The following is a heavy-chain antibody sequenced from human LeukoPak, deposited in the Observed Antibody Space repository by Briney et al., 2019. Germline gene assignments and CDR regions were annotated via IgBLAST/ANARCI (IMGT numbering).Heavy chain of an antibody. J-gene: IGHJ6*03. V-gene: IGHV1-69*05. CDR2: IIPIFGTA. D-gene: IGHD5-18*01. Sequence: SVKVSCKASGGTFSSYAISWVRQAPGQGLEWMRGIIPIFGTANYAQKFQGRVTITTDESTSTAYMELSSLRSEDTAVYYCARGAAMVYYYYMDVWGKGTTVTVSS. CDR1: GGTFSSYA. CDR3: ARGAAMVYYYYMDV.